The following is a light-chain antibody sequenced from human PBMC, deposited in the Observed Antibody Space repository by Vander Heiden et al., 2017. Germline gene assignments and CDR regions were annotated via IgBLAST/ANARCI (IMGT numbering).Light chain of an antibody. CDR1: QSVSSY. Sequence: IVFTQSPATLSLSPGERATLSCRARQSVSSYLAWYQQKPGQAPRLRIYDASNRATGIPARFSGSGSGTDFTLTISSLEPEDFAVYYCQQRSNWPTFGPGTKVEIK. CDR2: DAS. CDR3: QQRSNWPT. V-gene: IGKV3-11*01. J-gene: IGKJ3*01.